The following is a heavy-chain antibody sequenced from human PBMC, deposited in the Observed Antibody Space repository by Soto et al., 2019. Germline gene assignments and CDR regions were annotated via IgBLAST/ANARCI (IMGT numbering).Heavy chain of an antibody. D-gene: IGHD2-21*01. J-gene: IGHJ5*02. CDR3: ARGLPLWFDP. Sequence: QVQLVQSGAEKKKPGASVKVSCKASGYTFTSYAIHWVRQAPGQRLEWMGWINAGNGNTKYSQKFQGRVTIPRDTTSSTAYMELSSLRSEDTAVYYCARGLPLWFDPWGQGTLVTVSS. V-gene: IGHV1-3*05. CDR1: GYTFTSYA. CDR2: INAGNGNT.